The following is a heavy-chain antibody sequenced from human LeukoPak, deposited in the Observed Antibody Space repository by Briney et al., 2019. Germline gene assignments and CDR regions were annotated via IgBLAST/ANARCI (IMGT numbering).Heavy chain of an antibody. CDR2: INHSVST. V-gene: IGHV4-34*01. D-gene: IGHD5-18*01. J-gene: IGHJ4*02. Sequence: PGGCLRLSCAASVFTFSSYAMSWVRQAPGKGLEWVWEINHSVSTNYNTSLKRRVTIPLDTSKNQFSLKLSSVTAADTAVYYCASFDRGVDSYGFFDYWGQGTLVTVSS. CDR1: VFTFSSYA. CDR3: ASFDRGVDSYGFFDY.